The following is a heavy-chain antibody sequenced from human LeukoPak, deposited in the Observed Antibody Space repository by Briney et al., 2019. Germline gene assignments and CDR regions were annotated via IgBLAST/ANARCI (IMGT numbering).Heavy chain of an antibody. J-gene: IGHJ5*02. V-gene: IGHV3-49*04. D-gene: IGHD1-26*01. Sequence: SGGSLRLSCTASGFTFGDYAMSWVRQAPGKGLEWVGFIRSKAYGGTTEYAASVKGRFTISRDDSKSIAYLQMNSLKTEDTAVYYCTRNLGSYFAWFDPWGQGTLVTVSS. CDR1: GFTFGDYA. CDR3: TRNLGSYFAWFDP. CDR2: IRSKAYGGTT.